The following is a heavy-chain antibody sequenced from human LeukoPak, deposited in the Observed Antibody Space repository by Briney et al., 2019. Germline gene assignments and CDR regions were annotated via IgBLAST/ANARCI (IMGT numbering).Heavy chain of an antibody. CDR3: AVNLTRHTFDI. V-gene: IGHV4-59*08. CDR1: GGSISTYY. D-gene: IGHD1-1*01. J-gene: IGHJ3*02. CDR2: IYYSGST. Sequence: TSETLSLTCTVSGGSISTYYWSWIRQSPGKGLEWIGSIYYSGSTNYNPSLKSRVTISVDTSKNQFSLELSSVTAADTAVYYCAVNLTRHTFDIWGQGTMVTVSS.